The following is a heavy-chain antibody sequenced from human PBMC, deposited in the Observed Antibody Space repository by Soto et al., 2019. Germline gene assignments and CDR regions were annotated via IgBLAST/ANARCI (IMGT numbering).Heavy chain of an antibody. CDR1: GISLSNERTG. Sequence: QVTLKETGPVLVKATETLTLTCTVSGISLSNERTGVSWIRQSPGKGLEWLAHIFSNDEKSYNASLKNRLTISKDTSKSLVVLIMTNMVPVDTGIYFCGRILGHNFYPPDYWGRGIQVTVSS. V-gene: IGHV2-26*01. CDR2: IFSNDEK. CDR3: GRILGHNFYPPDY. J-gene: IGHJ4*02.